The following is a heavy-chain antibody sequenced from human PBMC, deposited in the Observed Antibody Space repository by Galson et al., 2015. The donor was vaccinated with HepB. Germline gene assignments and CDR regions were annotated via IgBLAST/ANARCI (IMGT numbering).Heavy chain of an antibody. Sequence: SVKVSCKASGYSFTNYYIHWVRQAPGQGLEWMGIINPSGGSTSYAQKFQSRVTMTRDTSTSTVYIELNSLRSEDTAVYYCARGATTVRPIDSWGQGTLITVSS. V-gene: IGHV1-46*01. CDR3: ARGATTVRPIDS. CDR2: INPSGGST. J-gene: IGHJ4*02. D-gene: IGHD4-17*01. CDR1: GYSFTNYY.